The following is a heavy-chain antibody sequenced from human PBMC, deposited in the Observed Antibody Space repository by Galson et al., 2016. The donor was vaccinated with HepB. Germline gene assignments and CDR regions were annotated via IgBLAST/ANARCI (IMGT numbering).Heavy chain of an antibody. CDR3: ARQDIAANHFDY. J-gene: IGHJ4*02. D-gene: IGHD5-12*01. V-gene: IGHV5-51*01. Sequence: QSGAEVKKPGESLKISCKGSGYNFTTYWIGWVRQMPGKGLEWMGIIYPGDSDNRYSPSFQGRVTISADKSITTAYLQWSSLKASDTAMYYCARQDIAANHFDYWGQGTLVTVSS. CDR2: IYPGDSDN. CDR1: GYNFTTYW.